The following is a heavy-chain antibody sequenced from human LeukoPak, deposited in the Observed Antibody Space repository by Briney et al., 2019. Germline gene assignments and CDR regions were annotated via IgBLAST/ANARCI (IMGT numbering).Heavy chain of an antibody. CDR3: ARGGERSGAPFSSAFDI. V-gene: IGHV1-46*03. J-gene: IGHJ3*02. D-gene: IGHD2-8*02. Sequence: GASVKVSCKASGYTFTSYYMHWVRQAPGQGLEWMGIINPSGGSTSYAQKFQGRVTMTRDTSTRTVYMELSSLRSEDTAVYYCARGGERSGAPFSSAFDIWGQGTMVTVSS. CDR2: INPSGGST. CDR1: GYTFTSYY.